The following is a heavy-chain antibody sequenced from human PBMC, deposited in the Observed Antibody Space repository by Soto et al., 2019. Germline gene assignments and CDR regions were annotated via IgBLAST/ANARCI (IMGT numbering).Heavy chain of an antibody. Sequence: PSETLSLTCTVSGGSISSSSYYWGWIRQPPGKGLEWIGSIYYSGSTCYNPSLKSRVTISVDTSKNQFSLKLSSVTAADTAVYYCARRLLLLWGSGYYGYFDYWGQGTLVTVSS. V-gene: IGHV4-39*01. J-gene: IGHJ4*02. CDR3: ARRLLLLWGSGYYGYFDY. CDR1: GGSISSSSYY. CDR2: IYYSGST. D-gene: IGHD3-22*01.